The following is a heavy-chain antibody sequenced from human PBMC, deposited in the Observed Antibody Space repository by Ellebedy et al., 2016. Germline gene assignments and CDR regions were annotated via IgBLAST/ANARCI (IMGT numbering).Heavy chain of an antibody. CDR1: GLPFSTFF. J-gene: IGHJ4*02. Sequence: GESLKISXAVSGLPFSTFFMSWVRQAPGKGLEWVATISANGDKRDLADSVQGRFTISRDNFRNTLHLQMNNLRGEDTAVYYCYYGHYSGYWGQGTLVTVSS. CDR3: YYGHYSGY. CDR2: ISANGDKR. D-gene: IGHD4-17*01. V-gene: IGHV3-23*01.